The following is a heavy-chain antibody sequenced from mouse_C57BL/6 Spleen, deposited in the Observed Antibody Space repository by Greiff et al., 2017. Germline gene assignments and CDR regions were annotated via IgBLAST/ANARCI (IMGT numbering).Heavy chain of an antibody. Sequence: QVQLKQSGAELAKPGASVKLSCKASGYTFTSYWMHWVKQRPGQGLEWIGYINPSSGYTKYNQKFKDKATLTADKSSSTAYMQLSSLTYEDSAVYYCARYEEGYYDYSWFAYWGQGTLVTVSA. D-gene: IGHD2-4*01. CDR1: GYTFTSYW. J-gene: IGHJ3*01. V-gene: IGHV1-7*01. CDR2: INPSSGYT. CDR3: ARYEEGYYDYSWFAY.